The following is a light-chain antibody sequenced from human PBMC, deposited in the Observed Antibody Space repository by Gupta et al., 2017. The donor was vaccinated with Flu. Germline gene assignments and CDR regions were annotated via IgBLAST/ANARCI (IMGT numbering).Light chain of an antibody. Sequence: EIVLTQSPGTLSLSPGEGATLSRRASQSVGSYLAWYQQKPGQTPRLLIYDASNRAAGIPPRFSGSGSGTDFTLTISNLEPEDFAVYYCQQRSNWPPYTFGQGTKLEIK. CDR1: QSVGSY. J-gene: IGKJ2*01. V-gene: IGKV3-11*01. CDR3: QQRSNWPPYT. CDR2: DAS.